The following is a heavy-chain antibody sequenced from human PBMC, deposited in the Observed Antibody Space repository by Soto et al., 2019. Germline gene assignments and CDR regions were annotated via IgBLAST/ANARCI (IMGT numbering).Heavy chain of an antibody. V-gene: IGHV4-59*08. Sequence: SETLSLTCTVSGGSFTNYYWSWIRQPPGKGLEWIGSIYYSGSTNYNPSLKSRVTISVDTSKNQFSLKLSSVTAADTAVYYCARLMSGSYFYAFDIWGQGTMVTVSS. D-gene: IGHD1-26*01. J-gene: IGHJ3*02. CDR3: ARLMSGSYFYAFDI. CDR1: GGSFTNYY. CDR2: IYYSGST.